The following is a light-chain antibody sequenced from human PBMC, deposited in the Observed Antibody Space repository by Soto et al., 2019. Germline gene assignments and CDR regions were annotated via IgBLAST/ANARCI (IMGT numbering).Light chain of an antibody. CDR2: VAS. V-gene: IGKV1-8*01. CDR3: QQYYEFPLT. CDR1: QDISSY. Sequence: AIRMTQSPSSLSASPGDRVTITCRASQDISSYLAWYQQKPGKAPNLLIYVASTLQSGVPSRFSGSGSGTDFTLPISRLQSEDFATYYCQQYYEFPLTFGGGTKVQLK. J-gene: IGKJ4*01.